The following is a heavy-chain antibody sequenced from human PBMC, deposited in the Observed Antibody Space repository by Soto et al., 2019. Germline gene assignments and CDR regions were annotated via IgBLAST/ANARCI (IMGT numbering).Heavy chain of an antibody. V-gene: IGHV5-51*01. CDR1: GYSFTSYW. CDR3: AIRGGDCSGGSCYFGAFDI. CDR2: IYPGDSDT. Sequence: GESLKISCKGSGYSFTSYWIGWVRQMPGKGLEWMGIIYPGDSDTRYSPSFQGQVTISADKSISTAYLQWSSLKASDTAMYYCAIRGGDCSGGSCYFGAFDIWGQGTMVTVSS. J-gene: IGHJ3*02. D-gene: IGHD2-15*01.